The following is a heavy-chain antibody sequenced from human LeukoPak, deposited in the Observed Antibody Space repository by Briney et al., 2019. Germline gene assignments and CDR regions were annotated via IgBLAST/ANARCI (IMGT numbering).Heavy chain of an antibody. V-gene: IGHV3-21*01. CDR3: ARDQDYYDSSGYSLFDY. J-gene: IGHJ4*02. Sequence: PGGSLRLSCAASGLTYSSYSMNWVRQAPGKGLEWVSSISSSSSYIYYADSVKGRFTISRDNAKNSLYLQMNSLRAEDTAVYYCARDQDYYDSSGYSLFDYWGQGTLVTVSS. CDR1: GLTYSSYS. D-gene: IGHD3-22*01. CDR2: ISSSSSYI.